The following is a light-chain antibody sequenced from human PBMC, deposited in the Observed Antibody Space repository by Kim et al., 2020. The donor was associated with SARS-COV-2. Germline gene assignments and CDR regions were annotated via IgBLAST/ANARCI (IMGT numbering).Light chain of an antibody. J-gene: IGKJ1*01. CDR1: QTIGNK. CDR2: DAS. CDR3: QQYNGYST. Sequence: DIQMTQSPSTLSASIGDRVTITCRASQTIGNKLAWYQQKPGKAPRLLIYDASSLKSGVPSRFSGTGSETEFTLTISSLQPDDFVTYYCQQYNGYSTFGQGTKVEIK. V-gene: IGKV1-5*01.